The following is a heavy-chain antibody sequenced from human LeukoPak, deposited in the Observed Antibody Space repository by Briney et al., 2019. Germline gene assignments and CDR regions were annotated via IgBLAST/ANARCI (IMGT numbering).Heavy chain of an antibody. CDR2: IWYDGSNK. CDR3: ARASVYCGGDCYSLDY. D-gene: IGHD2-21*02. J-gene: IGHJ4*02. CDR1: GFTFSSYG. V-gene: IGHV3-33*01. Sequence: GGSLRLSCAASGFTFSSYGMHWVRQAPGKGLGWVAVIWYDGSNKYYADSVKGRFTISRDNSKNTLYLQMNSLRAEDTAVYYCARASVYCGGDCYSLDYWGQGTLVTVSS.